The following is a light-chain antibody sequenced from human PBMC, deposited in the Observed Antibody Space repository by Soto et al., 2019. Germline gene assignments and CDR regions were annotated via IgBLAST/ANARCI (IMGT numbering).Light chain of an antibody. CDR1: SGHSSYA. Sequence: QPVLTQSPSASASLGASVKLTCTLSSGHSSYAIAWHQQQPEKGPRYLMKLNSDGSHSKGDGIPDRFSGSSSGAERYLTISSVQSEDESEYYCQAWDSGTVVFGGGTKLTVL. CDR3: QAWDSGTVV. J-gene: IGLJ2*01. CDR2: LNSDGSH. V-gene: IGLV4-69*01.